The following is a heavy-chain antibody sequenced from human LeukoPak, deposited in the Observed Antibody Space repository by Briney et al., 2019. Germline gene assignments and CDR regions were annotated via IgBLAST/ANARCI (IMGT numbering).Heavy chain of an antibody. D-gene: IGHD6-13*01. CDR3: ARVPGQQLDNGFESY. CDR1: GFTFDDYT. CDR2: ISWDGGST. Sequence: PGGSLRLSCAASGFTFDDYTMHWVRQAPGKGLEWVSLISWDGGSTYYADSVKGRFTISRDNAKNTLYLQMNSLRAEDTAVYYCARVPGQQLDNGFESYWGQGTLVTVSS. V-gene: IGHV3-43*01. J-gene: IGHJ4*02.